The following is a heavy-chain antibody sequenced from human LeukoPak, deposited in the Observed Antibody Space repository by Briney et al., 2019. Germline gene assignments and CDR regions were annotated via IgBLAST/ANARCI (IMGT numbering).Heavy chain of an antibody. CDR2: IIPIFGTA. CDR3: ARDNDRAQKTYYYDSSGSNFAY. J-gene: IGHJ4*02. Sequence: ASVKVSCKASGGTFSSYAISWVRQAPGQGLEWMGGIIPIFGTANYAQKFQGRVTITADESTSTAYMELSSLRSEDTAVYYCARDNDRAQKTYYYDSSGSNFAYWGQGTLVTVSS. CDR1: GGTFSSYA. D-gene: IGHD3-22*01. V-gene: IGHV1-69*13.